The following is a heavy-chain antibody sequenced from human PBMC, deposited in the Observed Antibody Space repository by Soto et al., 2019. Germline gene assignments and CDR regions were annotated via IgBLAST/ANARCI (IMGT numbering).Heavy chain of an antibody. CDR1: GGSMSGYY. Sequence: SETLSLTCTVSGGSMSGYYCSWIRQPPGKGLEYIGYIFYTGSTSYNASLTSRVAISLDTPNNQISLKLKSVTAADTAVYYCARSGHSFGGVVGGQGILVTVSS. CDR2: IFYTGST. D-gene: IGHD3-16*02. V-gene: IGHV4-59*01. CDR3: ARSGHSFGGVV. J-gene: IGHJ4*02.